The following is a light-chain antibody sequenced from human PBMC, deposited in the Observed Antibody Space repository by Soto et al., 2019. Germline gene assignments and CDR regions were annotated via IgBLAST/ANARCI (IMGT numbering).Light chain of an antibody. J-gene: IGKJ5*01. CDR1: QSVSSN. CDR2: GAS. CDR3: QQRSSWPIT. Sequence: ETVLKQSPATLSVSPGERATLSCRASQSVSSNLAWYQQKPGQAPRLLIYGASTRATGIPARFSGSGSGTDVTLTISSLEPEDFAVYYCQQRSSWPITFGQGTRLEIK. V-gene: IGKV3-11*01.